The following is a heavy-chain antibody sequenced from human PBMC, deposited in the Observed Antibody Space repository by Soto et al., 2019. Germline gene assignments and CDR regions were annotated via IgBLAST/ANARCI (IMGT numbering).Heavy chain of an antibody. V-gene: IGHV1-69*01. J-gene: IGHJ6*02. D-gene: IGHD5-18*01. CDR3: ALYSYVVEEDRDYYYGMDV. CDR2: IIPIFGTA. Sequence: QVQLVQSGAEVKKPGSSVKVSCKASGGTFSSYAISWVRQAPGQGLEWMGGIIPIFGTANYAQKFQGRVTITADESTSTAYMELSSLRSEDTAVYYCALYSYVVEEDRDYYYGMDVWGQGTTVTVSS. CDR1: GGTFSSYA.